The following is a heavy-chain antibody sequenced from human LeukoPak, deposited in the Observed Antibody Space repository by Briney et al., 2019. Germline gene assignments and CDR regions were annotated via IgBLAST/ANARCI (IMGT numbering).Heavy chain of an antibody. V-gene: IGHV3-48*03. CDR1: GGTFSSYT. CDR2: ISSSGTTV. J-gene: IGHJ4*02. CDR3: ARETGTASFDH. Sequence: SCKASGGTFSSYTISWVRQAPGKGLEWISYISSSGTTVYYADSVKGRFTISRDNPKNSLFLQLNSLRVEDTAVYYCARETGTASFDHWGQGTLVTVSS. D-gene: IGHD1-1*01.